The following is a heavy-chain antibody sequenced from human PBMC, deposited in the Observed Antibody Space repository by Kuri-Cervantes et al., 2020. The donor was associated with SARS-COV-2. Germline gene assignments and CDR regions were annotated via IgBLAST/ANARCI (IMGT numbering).Heavy chain of an antibody. CDR1: GGTFKKYV. V-gene: IGHV1-69*11. J-gene: IGHJ4*02. D-gene: IGHD6-6*01. CDR2: IIPIIGTA. Sequence: SVKVSCKDSGGTFKKYVMNWVRQAPEQGLEWMGRIIPIIGTAKYAQKFQGRLTITADESTSTAYLELSSLRPEDAAIYYCVHSTPPRPGGWSLDNWGQGTLVTVSS. CDR3: VHSTPPRPGGWSLDN.